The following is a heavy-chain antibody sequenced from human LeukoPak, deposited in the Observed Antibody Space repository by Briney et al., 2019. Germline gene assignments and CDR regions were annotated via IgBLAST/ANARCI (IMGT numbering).Heavy chain of an antibody. Sequence: GGSLRLSCAASGFTFSSYGMHWVRQAPGKGLEWVAVIWYDGSNKYYADSVKGRFTISRDNSKNTLYLQMNSLRAEDTAAYYCARDPSLIGAVAGTQDYWGQGTLVTVSS. V-gene: IGHV3-33*01. CDR3: ARDPSLIGAVAGTQDY. CDR2: IWYDGSNK. CDR1: GFTFSSYG. J-gene: IGHJ4*02. D-gene: IGHD6-19*01.